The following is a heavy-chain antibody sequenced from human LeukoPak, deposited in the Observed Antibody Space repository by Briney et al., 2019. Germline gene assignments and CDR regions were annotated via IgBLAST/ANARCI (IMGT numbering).Heavy chain of an antibody. CDR2: INHSGST. Sequence: SETLSLTCAVYGGSFSGYYWSWIRQPPGKGLEWIGEINHSGSTNYNPSLTRRVTISVDTSKNQFSLKLSSVTAADTAVYYCARTGYCSGGSCYHYYYYYMDVWGKGTTVTISS. CDR1: GGSFSGYY. D-gene: IGHD2-15*01. CDR3: ARTGYCSGGSCYHYYYYYMDV. V-gene: IGHV4-34*01. J-gene: IGHJ6*03.